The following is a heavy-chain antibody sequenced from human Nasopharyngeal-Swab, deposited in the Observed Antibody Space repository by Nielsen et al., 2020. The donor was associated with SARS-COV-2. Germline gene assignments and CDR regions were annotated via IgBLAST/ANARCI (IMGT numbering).Heavy chain of an antibody. V-gene: IGHV4-61*01. CDR1: GGSFSSGSYY. J-gene: IGHJ5*02. CDR2: IYYSGST. CDR3: ARDRSQLVNWFDP. D-gene: IGHD6-13*01. Sequence: SETLSLTCTVSGGSFSSGSYYWSWIRQPPGKGLEWIGYIYYSGSTNYNPSLKSRVTISVDTSKNQFSLKLSSVTAADTAVYYCARDRSQLVNWFDPWGQGTLVTVSS.